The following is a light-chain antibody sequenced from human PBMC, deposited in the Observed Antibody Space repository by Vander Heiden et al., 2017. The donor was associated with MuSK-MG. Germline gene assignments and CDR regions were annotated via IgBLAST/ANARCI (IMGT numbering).Light chain of an antibody. V-gene: IGLV2-11*01. CDR2: DVT. Sequence: SALTQPRSVSGSPGQSVTISCTGTSSDVGAYNYVSWYQQHPGKAPKLLIYDVTKRPSGVPDRFSGSRSGNTASLTISRLQSEDEADYYCGSYGGRNSPVVFGGGTKLTAL. J-gene: IGLJ2*01. CDR1: SSDVGAYNY. CDR3: GSYGGRNSPVV.